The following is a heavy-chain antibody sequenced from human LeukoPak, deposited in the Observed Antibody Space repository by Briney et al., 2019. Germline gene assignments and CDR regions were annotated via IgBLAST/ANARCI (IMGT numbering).Heavy chain of an antibody. CDR3: AKSNGYGLIDI. CDR1: GYSISRGYS. V-gene: IGHV4-38-2*02. J-gene: IGHJ3*02. Sequence: NASETLSLTCTVSGYSISRGYSWGWIRQPPGKGLGWIGNIYHSGSTNYSPSLKSRVTISVDTSKNQFSLKLSSVTAADTAVYYCAKSNGYGLIDIWGQGTMVTVSS. CDR2: IYHSGST. D-gene: IGHD3-22*01.